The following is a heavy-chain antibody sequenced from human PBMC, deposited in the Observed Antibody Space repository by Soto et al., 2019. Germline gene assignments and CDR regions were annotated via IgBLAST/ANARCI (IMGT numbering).Heavy chain of an antibody. CDR2: INPSAGAV. J-gene: IGHJ4*02. D-gene: IGHD2-15*01. V-gene: IGHV1-46*01. Sequence: QVHLVQSGADVKTSGASVKVSCKASGFTLSNYFMHWIRQAPGQGLEWMGIINPSAGAVSYAQKFQGRVNMTWATSTKTVHMDLNSLTSEDTAVYYCAREPPLACSFDYWGQGSLVTVSS. CDR1: GFTLSNYF. CDR3: AREPPLACSFDY.